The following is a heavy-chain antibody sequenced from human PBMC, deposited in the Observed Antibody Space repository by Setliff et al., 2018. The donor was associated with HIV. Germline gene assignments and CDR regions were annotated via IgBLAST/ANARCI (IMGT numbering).Heavy chain of an antibody. CDR2: INHSGST. CDR3: ARRPRIVGVRKNAFDI. Sequence: PSETLSLTCTVSGGSFSGYYWSWIRQPPGKGLEWIGEINHSGSTNYNPSLKSRVTISVDTSKNQFSLKLSSVTAADTAVDYCARRPRIVGVRKNAFDIWGQGTMVTVSS. J-gene: IGHJ3*02. CDR1: GGSFSGYY. V-gene: IGHV4-34*01. D-gene: IGHD1-26*01.